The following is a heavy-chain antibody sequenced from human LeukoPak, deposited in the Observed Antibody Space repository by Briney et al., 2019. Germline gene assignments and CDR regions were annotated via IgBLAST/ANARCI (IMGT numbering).Heavy chain of an antibody. D-gene: IGHD6-13*01. CDR1: GFIVGNNF. V-gene: IGHV3-66*01. J-gene: IGHJ4*02. CDR3: AREVYSSTWFDL. Sequence: PGGSLRLSCAASGFIVGNNFMTWVRQAPGKGLEWVSVIYAGGNTYYADSVKERFTISRDNSRNTLYLQMNSLRGDDTAVYYCAREVYSSTWFDLWGQGTLVTVSS. CDR2: IYAGGNT.